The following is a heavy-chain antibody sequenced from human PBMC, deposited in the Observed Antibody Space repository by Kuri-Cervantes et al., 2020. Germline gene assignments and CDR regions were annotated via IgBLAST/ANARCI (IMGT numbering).Heavy chain of an antibody. CDR2: IWWDGSEI. Sequence: GESLKISCSASGFTFNSYGMHWVRQAPGKGLEWVAVIWWDGSEIYYADSVKGRFTISRDNSKNTLFLQMNSLRGEDTALYYCARKTTVTNGGAFDIWGQGTRVTVSS. CDR1: GFTFNSYG. D-gene: IGHD4-17*01. V-gene: IGHV3-33*01. CDR3: ARKTTVTNGGAFDI. J-gene: IGHJ3*02.